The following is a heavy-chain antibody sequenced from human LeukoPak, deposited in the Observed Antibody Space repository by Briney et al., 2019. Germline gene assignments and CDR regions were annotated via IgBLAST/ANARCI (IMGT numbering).Heavy chain of an antibody. D-gene: IGHD3-16*01. CDR2: IYYSGST. V-gene: IGHV4-31*03. CDR1: GGSISSGGYY. CDR3: ARGDFEGYYFDY. Sequence: PSETLSLTCTVSGGSISSGGYYWSWIRQHPGKGLEWIGYIYYSGSTYYNPSLKSRVTISVDTSKNQFSLKLSSVTAADTAVYYCARGDFEGYYFDYWGQGTLVTVSS. J-gene: IGHJ4*02.